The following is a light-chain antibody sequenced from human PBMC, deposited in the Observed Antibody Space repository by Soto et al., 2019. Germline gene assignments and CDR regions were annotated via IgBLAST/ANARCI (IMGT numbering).Light chain of an antibody. V-gene: IGLV1-44*01. CDR3: AAWDDSLNGPV. Sequence: QSVLTQPPSASGTPGQRVTISCSGSSSNIGGNTVNWYQQVPGTAPKLLIYSNDQRPSGVPDRFSGSKSGTSASLAIGGLQSEDEADYYCAAWDDSLNGPVFGGGTKLTVL. CDR2: SND. CDR1: SSNIGGNT. J-gene: IGLJ2*01.